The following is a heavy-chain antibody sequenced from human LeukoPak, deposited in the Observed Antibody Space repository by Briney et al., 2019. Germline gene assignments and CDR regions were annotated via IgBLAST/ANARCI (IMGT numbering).Heavy chain of an antibody. V-gene: IGHV5-10-1*01. CDR1: GSSFTSYW. CDR2: IDPSDSYT. J-gene: IGHJ4*02. Sequence: GASLQISWKGSGSSFTSYWISWGRQMPGKGLEGMERIDPSDSYTNNSPSFQGHVTISTDNSISTPYLQWSSLKASDTAMYYCAKHGLDGSADYWGQGTLVTVSS. D-gene: IGHD3/OR15-3a*01. CDR3: AKHGLDGSADY.